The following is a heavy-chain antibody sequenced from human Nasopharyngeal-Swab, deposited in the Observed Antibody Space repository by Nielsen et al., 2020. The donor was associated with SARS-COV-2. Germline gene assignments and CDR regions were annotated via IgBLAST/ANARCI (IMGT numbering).Heavy chain of an antibody. D-gene: IGHD5-24*01. J-gene: IGHJ6*02. CDR3: AHDGYNYYYYGMDV. Sequence: SVKVSCKASGGTFSSYAISWVRQAPGQRLEWMGRIIPILGIANYAQKFQGRVTITADKSTSTAYMELSSLRSEDTAVYYRAHDGYNYYYYGMDVWGQGTTVTVSS. CDR1: GGTFSSYA. V-gene: IGHV1-69*04. CDR2: IIPILGIA.